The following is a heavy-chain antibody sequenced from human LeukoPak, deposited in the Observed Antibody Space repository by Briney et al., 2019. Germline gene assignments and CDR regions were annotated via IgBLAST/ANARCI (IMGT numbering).Heavy chain of an antibody. CDR2: INPNSGGT. CDR1: GYTFTGYY. J-gene: IGHJ5*02. D-gene: IGHD2-2*01. V-gene: IGHV1-2*02. CDR3: ARAIVPAAIVSNWFDP. Sequence: ASVKVSCKASGYTFTGYYTHWVRQAPGQGLEWMGWINPNSGGTNYAQKFQGRVTMTRDTSISTAYMELSRLRSDDTAVYYCARAIVPAAIVSNWFDPWGQGTLVTVSS.